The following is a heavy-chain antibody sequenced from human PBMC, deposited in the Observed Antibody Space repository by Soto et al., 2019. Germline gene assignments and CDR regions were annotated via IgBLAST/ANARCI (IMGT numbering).Heavy chain of an antibody. J-gene: IGHJ6*03. V-gene: IGHV4-59*01. CDR3: ARVGLHYYYYYMDF. CDR1: GGSISSYY. CDR2: IYYSGST. Sequence: PSETLSLTCTVSGGSISSYYWSWIRQPPGKGLEWIGYIYYSGSTNYNPSLKSRVTISVDTSKNQFSLKLSSVTAADTAVYYCARVGLHYYYYYMDFWGKGTTVTVSS. D-gene: IGHD5-12*01.